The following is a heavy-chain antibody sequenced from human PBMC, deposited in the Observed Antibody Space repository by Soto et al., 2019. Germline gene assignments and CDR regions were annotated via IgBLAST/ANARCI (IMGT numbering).Heavy chain of an antibody. CDR2: ISYDGSNK. CDR3: AKEWDIGGVVAATTFDF. Sequence: QVQLVESGGGVVQPGRSLRLSCAASGFTFSSYGMHWVRQAPGKGLEWVAVISYDGSNKYYADSVKGRFTISRDNSKNTLYLQMNSRRAEDTAVYYCAKEWDIGGVVAATTFDFWGQGTLVTVSS. D-gene: IGHD2-15*01. V-gene: IGHV3-30*18. J-gene: IGHJ4*02. CDR1: GFTFSSYG.